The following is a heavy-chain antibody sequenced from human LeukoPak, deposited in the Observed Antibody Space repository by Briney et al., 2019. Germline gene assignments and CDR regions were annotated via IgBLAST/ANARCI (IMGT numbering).Heavy chain of an antibody. D-gene: IGHD3-22*01. V-gene: IGHV3-21*01. CDR3: ARGQTYYYDSSGYCFDY. CDR1: GFPLSGYS. Sequence: GGSLRLSCAASGFPLSGYSMNWVRQAPGKGLEWVSSISSTTNYIYYADSVKGRFTISRDNARNSLYLQMNSLRAEDTAVYYCARGQTYYYDSSGYCFDYWGQGTLVTVSS. J-gene: IGHJ4*02. CDR2: ISSTTNYI.